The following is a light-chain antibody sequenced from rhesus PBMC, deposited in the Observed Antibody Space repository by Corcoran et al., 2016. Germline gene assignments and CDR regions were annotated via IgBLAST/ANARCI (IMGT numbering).Light chain of an antibody. J-gene: IGLJ1*01. CDR2: EVT. V-gene: IGLV2-32*02. CDR1: SSDIGGYNY. Sequence: QAALTQPRSVSGSPGQSVTISCTGTSSDIGGYNYVSWHQQHPGTAPKLLIYEVTNRPSGVSDRFSGSKSGNTASLTISGLQAEDEADYYCSTYANSSTFIFGSGTRLTVL. CDR3: STYANSSTFI.